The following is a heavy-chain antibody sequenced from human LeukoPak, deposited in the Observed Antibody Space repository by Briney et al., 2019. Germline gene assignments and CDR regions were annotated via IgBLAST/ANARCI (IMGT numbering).Heavy chain of an antibody. V-gene: IGHV3-23*01. D-gene: IGHD2-8*01. J-gene: IGHJ6*02. CDR3: AKDRTNIRSNGMDV. CDR1: GFTFSTYG. Sequence: GGSLRLSCAASGFTFSTYGMSWVRRAPGKGLEWVAFISYSGDKTYYANTVKGQFTISRDNSKNTQYLQMNSLRVEDTAVYYCAKDRTNIRSNGMDVWGQGTTVT. CDR2: ISYSGDKT.